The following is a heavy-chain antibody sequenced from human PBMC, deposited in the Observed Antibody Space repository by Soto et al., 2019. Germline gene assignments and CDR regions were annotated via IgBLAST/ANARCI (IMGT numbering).Heavy chain of an antibody. D-gene: IGHD2-15*01. J-gene: IGHJ4*02. Sequence: QVQLVESGGGVVQPGRSLRLSCAASGFTFSSYAMHWVRQAPGKGLEWVAVISYDGSNKYYADSVKGRFTISRDNSKNTLYLQMNSLRAEDKAVYYCARPYCSGGSCPYYFDYWGQGTLVTVSS. CDR2: ISYDGSNK. V-gene: IGHV3-30-3*01. CDR1: GFTFSSYA. CDR3: ARPYCSGGSCPYYFDY.